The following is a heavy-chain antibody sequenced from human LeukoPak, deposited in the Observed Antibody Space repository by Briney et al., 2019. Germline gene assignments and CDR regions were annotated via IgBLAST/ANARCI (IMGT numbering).Heavy chain of an antibody. CDR1: GFTFSSYG. D-gene: IGHD6-19*01. J-gene: IGHJ4*02. V-gene: IGHV3-33*01. Sequence: GRSLRLSCAASGFTFSSYGMHWVRQAPGKRLEWVAVIWYDGSNKYYADSVKGRFTISRDNSKNTLYLQMNSLRAEDTAVYYCAREWSIAVAGTGFDYWGQGTLVTVSS. CDR3: AREWSIAVAGTGFDY. CDR2: IWYDGSNK.